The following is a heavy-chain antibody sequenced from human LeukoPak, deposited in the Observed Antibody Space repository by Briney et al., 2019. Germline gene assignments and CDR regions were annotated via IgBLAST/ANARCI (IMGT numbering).Heavy chain of an antibody. CDR1: GGSISSSNYY. CDR3: ARSRSSGYSYGPFDY. D-gene: IGHD5-18*01. V-gene: IGHV4-39*07. CDR2: VYYSGNT. J-gene: IGHJ4*02. Sequence: SETLSLTCTVSGGSISSSNYYWGWIRQPPGKGLEWIGSVYYSGNTYSNPSLKSRVTISVDTSKNQFSLKLSSVTAADTAVYYCARSRSSGYSYGPFDYWGQGTLVTVSS.